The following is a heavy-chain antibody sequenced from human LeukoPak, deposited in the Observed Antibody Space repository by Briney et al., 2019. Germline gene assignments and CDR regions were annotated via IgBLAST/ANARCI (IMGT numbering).Heavy chain of an antibody. V-gene: IGHV3-30*12. Sequence: GGSLRLSCAASGFIFSSYGMHWVRQAPGKGLEWVAVISYDGNNKYYADSVRGRFPISRDNAKNSLYLQMNSLRAEDTAVYYCAREDVDIASTPLCDYWGQGALVTVSS. CDR2: ISYDGNNK. J-gene: IGHJ4*02. CDR1: GFIFSSYG. CDR3: AREDVDIASTPLCDY. D-gene: IGHD5/OR15-5a*01.